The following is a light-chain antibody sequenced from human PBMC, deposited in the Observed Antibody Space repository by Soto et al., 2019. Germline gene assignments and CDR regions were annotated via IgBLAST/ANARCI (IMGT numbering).Light chain of an antibody. CDR1: QSVSSS. CDR3: QQRSNWLGT. J-gene: IGKJ1*01. V-gene: IGKV3-11*01. CDR2: DAS. Sequence: EIVLTQSPATLSLSPGERATLSCRASQSVSSSLAWYQQKPGQAPRLLIYDASNRATGIPARFSGSGSGTDFTLTISSLEPEDFAVYYCQQRSNWLGTFGQGTKVEIK.